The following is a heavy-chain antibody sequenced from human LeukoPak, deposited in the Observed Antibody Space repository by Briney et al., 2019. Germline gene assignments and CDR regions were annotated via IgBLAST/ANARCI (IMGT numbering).Heavy chain of an antibody. D-gene: IGHD4-17*01. Sequence: PSQTLSLTCTVSGVSISSAGYWSWIRQYPGKGLEWIGYIYFSGSTYYNQSLKSRVTISVDTSKNHFSLKLSSVTAADTAVYYCARVPPDYGDYVRAFDIWGQGTKVTVSS. CDR3: ARVPPDYGDYVRAFDI. V-gene: IGHV4-31*03. J-gene: IGHJ3*02. CDR2: IYFSGST. CDR1: GVSISSAGY.